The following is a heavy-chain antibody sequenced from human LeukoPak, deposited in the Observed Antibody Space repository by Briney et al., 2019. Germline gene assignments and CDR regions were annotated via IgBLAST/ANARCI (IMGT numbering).Heavy chain of an antibody. J-gene: IGHJ4*02. CDR2: INPNSGGT. V-gene: IGHV1-2*02. Sequence: ASVTVSFKASGYTFTGYYMHWVRQAPGQGREWMGWINPNSGGTNYAQKFQGRVTMTRDTSISTAYMELSRLRSDDTAVYYCARAYYDFWSGYYPDYWGQGTLVTVSS. CDR3: ARAYYDFWSGYYPDY. D-gene: IGHD3-3*01. CDR1: GYTFTGYY.